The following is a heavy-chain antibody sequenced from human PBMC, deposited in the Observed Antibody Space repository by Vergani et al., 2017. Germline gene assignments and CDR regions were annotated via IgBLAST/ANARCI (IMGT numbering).Heavy chain of an antibody. J-gene: IGHJ6*03. CDR3: ARGNKDTAMVKDYYYYMDD. CDR1: GGSISSGGYY. CDR2: IYYSGST. D-gene: IGHD5-18*01. Sequence: QVQLQESGPGLVKPSQTLSLTCAVSGGSISSGGYYWSWIRQHPGKGLEWIGYIYYSGSTYYNPSLKSRVTISVDTSKNQFSLKLSSVTAADTAVYYCARGNKDTAMVKDYYYYMDDWGKGTTVTVSS. V-gene: IGHV4-31*11.